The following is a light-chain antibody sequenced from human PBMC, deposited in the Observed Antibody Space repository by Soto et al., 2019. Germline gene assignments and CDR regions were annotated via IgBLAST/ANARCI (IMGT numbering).Light chain of an antibody. J-gene: IGLJ1*01. CDR3: SSYTSSSTYV. CDR2: DVS. Sequence: QSALTQPASVSGSPGQWITICCTGTSSDVGGYNYVSWYQQHPGKAPKLMIYDVSNRPSGVSNRFSGSKSGNTASLTISGLQAEDEADYYCSSYTSSSTYVFGTGTKLTVL. V-gene: IGLV2-14*01. CDR1: SSDVGGYNY.